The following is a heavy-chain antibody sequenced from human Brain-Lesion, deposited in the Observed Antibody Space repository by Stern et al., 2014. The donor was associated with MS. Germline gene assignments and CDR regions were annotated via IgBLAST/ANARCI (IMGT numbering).Heavy chain of an antibody. Sequence: VQLVQSGAEVKKPGESLKISCEASGYLFDDYWIGWVRQMSGRGLELVAIIFPRDSNTRYSPPAQGEFTISADKSITPAYLQGSSLKAADTAMYYCARSPATPSGYDRFDYWGQGALVTVSS. D-gene: IGHD5-12*01. CDR2: IFPRDSNT. CDR3: ARSPATPSGYDRFDY. J-gene: IGHJ4*02. CDR1: GYLFDDYW. V-gene: IGHV5-51*03.